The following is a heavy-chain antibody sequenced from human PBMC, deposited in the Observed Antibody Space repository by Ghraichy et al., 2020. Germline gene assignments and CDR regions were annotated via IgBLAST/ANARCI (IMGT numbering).Heavy chain of an antibody. D-gene: IGHD2-2*01. J-gene: IGHJ5*02. V-gene: IGHV1-18*01. CDR3: ARDLYCSSTSCYYSWFDP. CDR2: ISAYNGNT. CDR1: GYTFISYG. Sequence: ASVKVSCKASGYTFISYGISWVRQAPGQGLEWMGWISAYNGNTNYAQKLQGRVTMTTDTYTSTAYMELRSLRSDDTAVYYCARDLYCSSTSCYYSWFDPWGQGTLVTVSS.